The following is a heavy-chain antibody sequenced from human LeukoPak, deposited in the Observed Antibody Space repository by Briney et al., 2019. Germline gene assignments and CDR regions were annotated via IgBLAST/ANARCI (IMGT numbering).Heavy chain of an antibody. CDR1: GGPFSGYS. Sequence: SETLSLTCAVYGGPFSGYSWSWIRQPPGKGLEWIGEINHSGSINYNPSLESRVTISADTSKNQFSLNLSSVTAADTAIYYCARDFSSSSTVYYYYYMDVWGKGTTVTVSS. J-gene: IGHJ6*03. D-gene: IGHD6-6*01. CDR3: ARDFSSSSTVYYYYYMDV. CDR2: INHSGSI. V-gene: IGHV4-34*01.